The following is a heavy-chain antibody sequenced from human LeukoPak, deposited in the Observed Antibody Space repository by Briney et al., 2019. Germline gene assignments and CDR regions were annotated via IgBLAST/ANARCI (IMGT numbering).Heavy chain of an antibody. J-gene: IGHJ5*02. CDR3: ARGCITMVRGVIPPDIWGFDP. CDR1: GGSFSGYY. V-gene: IGHV4-34*01. Sequence: SETLSLTCAVYGGSFSGYYWSWIRQPPGKGLEWIGEINHSGSTNYNPSLKSRVTISVDTSKNQFSLKLSSVTAADTAVYYCARGCITMVRGVIPPDIWGFDPWGQGTLVTVSS. CDR2: INHSGST. D-gene: IGHD3-10*01.